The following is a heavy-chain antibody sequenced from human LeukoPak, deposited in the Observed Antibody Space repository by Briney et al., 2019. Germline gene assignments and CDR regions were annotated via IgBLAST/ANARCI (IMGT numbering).Heavy chain of an antibody. CDR3: AKESPPYSSSWYFGPSYYYYYGMDV. CDR1: GFTFSSYS. J-gene: IGHJ6*02. Sequence: PGGSLRLSCAASGFTFSSYSMNWVRQAPGKGLEWVSGISWNSGSIGYADSVKGRFTISRGNAKNSLYLQMNSLRAEDTALYYCAKESPPYSSSWYFGPSYYYYYGMDVWGQGTTVTVS. CDR2: ISWNSGSI. D-gene: IGHD6-13*01. V-gene: IGHV3-9*01.